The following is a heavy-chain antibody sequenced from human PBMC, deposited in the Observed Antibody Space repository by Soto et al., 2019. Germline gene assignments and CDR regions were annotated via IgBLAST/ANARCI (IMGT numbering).Heavy chain of an antibody. CDR1: GGSFSGYY. CDR2: INHSGST. CDR3: GGSYRSYYFDY. V-gene: IGHV4-34*01. Sequence: SETLSLTCAVYGGSFSGYYWSWIRQPPGKGLEWIGEINHSGSTNYNPSLKSRVTISVDTSKNQFSLKLSFVTAADTAVYYCGGSYRSYYFDYWGHGTLVTVSS. J-gene: IGHJ4*01. D-gene: IGHD3-16*02.